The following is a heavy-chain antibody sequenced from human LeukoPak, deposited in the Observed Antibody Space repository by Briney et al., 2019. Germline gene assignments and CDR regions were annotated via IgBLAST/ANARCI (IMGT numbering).Heavy chain of an antibody. CDR1: GFTFSDSY. CDR3: SRGPRLLDY. V-gene: IGHV3-11*04. Sequence: GGSLRLSCAASGFTFSDSYMSWIRQAPGKGLEWLSYISNGGSTIYYADSVKGRFTISRDNAHNSLYLQMNSLRVEDSAVYYCSRGPRLLDYWGQGTLVTVSS. CDR2: ISNGGSTI. J-gene: IGHJ4*02.